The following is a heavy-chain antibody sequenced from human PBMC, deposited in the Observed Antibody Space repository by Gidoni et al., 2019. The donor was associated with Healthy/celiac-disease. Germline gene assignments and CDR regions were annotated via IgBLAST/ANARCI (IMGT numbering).Heavy chain of an antibody. Sequence: QLQLVQSGAEVKKPGSSVKVSCKASGGTFSSYAISWVRQAPGQGLEWMGGIIPIFGTANYAQKFQGRVTITADKATSTAYMELSSLRSEDTAVYYCARDCSSTSCYTGMRALYNWFDPWGQGTLVTVSS. D-gene: IGHD2-2*02. V-gene: IGHV1-69*06. CDR2: IIPIFGTA. CDR1: GGTFSSYA. CDR3: ARDCSSTSCYTGMRALYNWFDP. J-gene: IGHJ5*02.